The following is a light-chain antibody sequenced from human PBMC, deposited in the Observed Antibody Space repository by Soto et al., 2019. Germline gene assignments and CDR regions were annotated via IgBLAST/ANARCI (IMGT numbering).Light chain of an antibody. CDR2: GTS. V-gene: IGKV3-20*01. J-gene: IGKJ5*01. CDR3: QHYGGSPLST. Sequence: EIVLTQSPGTLSLSPGERATLSCRASQSVSSSYLAWYQQKPGQAPRHLIYGTSSRASGIPDRFSGSGSGTDFTLTISRLEPEDFAVYFCQHYGGSPLSTFGQGTRLEIK. CDR1: QSVSSSY.